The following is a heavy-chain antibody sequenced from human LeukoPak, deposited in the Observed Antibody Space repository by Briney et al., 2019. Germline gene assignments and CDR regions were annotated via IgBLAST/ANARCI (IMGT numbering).Heavy chain of an antibody. CDR2: IYYSGST. Sequence: PSETLSLTCTVSGGSISSYYWSWIRQPPGKGLEWIGYIYYSGSTNYNPSLKSRVTISVDTSKNQFSLKLSSVTAADTAVYYCARGWGNPRIAVAGYYFDYWGQGTLVTVSP. CDR3: ARGWGNPRIAVAGYYFDY. CDR1: GGSISSYY. V-gene: IGHV4-59*01. J-gene: IGHJ4*02. D-gene: IGHD6-19*01.